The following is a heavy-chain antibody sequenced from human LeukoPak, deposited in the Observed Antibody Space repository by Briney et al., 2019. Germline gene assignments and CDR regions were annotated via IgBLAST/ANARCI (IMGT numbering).Heavy chain of an antibody. CDR1: GFTFSSYA. D-gene: IGHD1-26*01. CDR3: AGTPHSGSYSHFDY. Sequence: GGSLRLSCAASGFTFSSYAMHWVRQAPGKGLEWVAVISYDGSNKYYADSVKGRFTISRDNSKNTLYLQMNSLRAEDTAVYYCAGTPHSGSYSHFDYWGQGTLVTVSS. V-gene: IGHV3-30-3*01. J-gene: IGHJ4*02. CDR2: ISYDGSNK.